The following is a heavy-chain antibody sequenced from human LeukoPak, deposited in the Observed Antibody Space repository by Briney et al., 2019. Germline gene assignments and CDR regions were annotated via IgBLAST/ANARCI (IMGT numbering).Heavy chain of an antibody. V-gene: IGHV4-4*07. D-gene: IGHD3-9*01. CDR3: ARENYDILTGYPNWFDP. CDR2: IYSSGST. J-gene: IGHJ5*02. CDR1: GGSISSYH. Sequence: SETLSLTCTVSGGSISSYHRTWIRQPAGKGLEWIGRIYSSGSTNYNPSLQSRVTMSVDTSKNQFSLRLSSVTVADTAVYYCARENYDILTGYPNWFDPWGQGTLVTVSS.